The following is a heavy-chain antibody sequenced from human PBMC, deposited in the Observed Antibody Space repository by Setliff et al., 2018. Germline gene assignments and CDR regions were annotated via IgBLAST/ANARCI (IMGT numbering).Heavy chain of an antibody. D-gene: IGHD3-3*01. CDR3: ARDRAEYYDFWSGRNYYYYYMDV. Sequence: GVSLRLSCAASGFTFSDYYMSWIRQAPGKGLEWVSYISSSGSTIYYADSVKGRFTISRDNAKNSLYLQMNSLRAEDTAVYYCARDRAEYYDFWSGRNYYYYYMDVWGKGTTVTVS. V-gene: IGHV3-11*04. CDR1: GFTFSDYY. CDR2: ISSSGSTI. J-gene: IGHJ6*03.